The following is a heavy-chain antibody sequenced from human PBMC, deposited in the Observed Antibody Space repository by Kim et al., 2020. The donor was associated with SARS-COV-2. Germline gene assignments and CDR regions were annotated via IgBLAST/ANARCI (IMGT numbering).Heavy chain of an antibody. CDR2: INPNSGDT. V-gene: IGHV1-2*02. J-gene: IGHJ4*02. CDR3: ARDDGALKPGYSSSCIN. Sequence: ASVKVSCKASGYTFTGCYMHWVRQAPGQGLEWMGWINPNSGDTNYAQKFQGRVTMTRDTSISTAYMELSRLRSDDTAVYYCARDDGALKPGYSSSCINWGQGTLVTVSS. CDR1: GYTFTGCY. D-gene: IGHD6-13*01.